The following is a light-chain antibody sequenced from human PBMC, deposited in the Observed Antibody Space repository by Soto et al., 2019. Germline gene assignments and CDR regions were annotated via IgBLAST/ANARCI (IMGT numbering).Light chain of an antibody. CDR2: AAS. CDR1: QSVSATY. CDR3: QHYVTSPIT. V-gene: IGKV3-20*01. Sequence: EFVLTQSPGTLSLSPGERATLSCRSSQSVSATYLAWYQQKPGQAPRLLIYAASSRATGVPDRFSGSGSGTDFTLTISRLEPEDFAVYYCQHYVTSPITFGGGTKVDIK. J-gene: IGKJ4*01.